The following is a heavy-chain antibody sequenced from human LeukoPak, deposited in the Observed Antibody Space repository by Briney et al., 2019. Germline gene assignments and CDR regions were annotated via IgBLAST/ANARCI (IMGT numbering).Heavy chain of an antibody. D-gene: IGHD1-7*01. J-gene: IGHJ4*02. CDR3: AKGSSSWNYYFDY. CDR1: GFTFSSYA. Sequence: GGSLRLSCAASGFTFSSYAMSWVRQAPGRGLEWVSAISGSGGSTYYADSVKGRFTISRDNSKNTLYLQMNSLRAEDTAVYYCAKGSSSWNYYFDYWGQGTLVTVSS. V-gene: IGHV3-23*01. CDR2: ISGSGGST.